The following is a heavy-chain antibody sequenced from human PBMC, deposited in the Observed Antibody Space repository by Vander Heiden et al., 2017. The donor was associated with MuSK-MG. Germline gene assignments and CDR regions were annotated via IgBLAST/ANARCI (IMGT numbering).Heavy chain of an antibody. D-gene: IGHD7-27*01. Sequence: QITLKESGPTLVKPTQTLTLTCTFSGFSLSTSGVGVGWIRQPPGKALEWLALIYWNDDKRYSPSLKSRLTITKDTSKNQGVLTMTNMETVDTATYYCAHSWGCNLAQGYYFDYWGQGPLVTVSS. CDR1: GFSLSTSGVG. CDR3: AHSWGCNLAQGYYFDY. V-gene: IGHV2-5*01. CDR2: IYWNDDK. J-gene: IGHJ4*02.